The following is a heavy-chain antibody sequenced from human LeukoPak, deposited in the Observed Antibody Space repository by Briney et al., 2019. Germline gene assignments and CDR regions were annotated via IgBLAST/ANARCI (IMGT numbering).Heavy chain of an antibody. CDR3: ARQRGFTMVRGGGGNWFDP. V-gene: IGHV4-59*08. D-gene: IGHD3-10*01. J-gene: IGHJ5*02. CDR2: IYYSGST. CDR1: GGSISSYY. Sequence: SETLSLTCTVSGGSISSYYWSWIRQPPGKGLEWIGYIYYSGSTNYNPSLKSRVTISVDTSKNQFSLKLSSVTAADTAVYYCARQRGFTMVRGGGGNWFDPWGQGTLVAVSS.